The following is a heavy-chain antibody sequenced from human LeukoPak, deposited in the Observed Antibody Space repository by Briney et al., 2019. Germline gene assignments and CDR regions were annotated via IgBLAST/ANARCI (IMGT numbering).Heavy chain of an antibody. CDR2: ISYDGSNK. D-gene: IGHD3-3*01. CDR3: SPQSGSTIFGAGSHYMDV. J-gene: IGHJ6*03. V-gene: IGHV3-30-3*01. CDR1: GFTFSSYA. Sequence: PGRSLRLSCAASGFTFSSYAMHWVRQAPGKGLEWVAVISYDGSNKYYADSVKGRFTISRDNSKNTLYLQMNSPRAEDTAVYYCSPQSGSTIFGAGSHYMDVWGKGTTVTVSS.